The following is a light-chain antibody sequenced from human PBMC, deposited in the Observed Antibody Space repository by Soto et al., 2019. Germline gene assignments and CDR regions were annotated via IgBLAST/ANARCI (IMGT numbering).Light chain of an antibody. Sequence: EIVLTQSPATLSLSPGERATLSCRASQSVSSYLAWYQQKPGQAPRLLLYDASNRATGIPARFGGSGSGTDFTLTISSLESEDFAVYYCQQCSSWPRTFGGGTKVEIK. V-gene: IGKV3-11*01. CDR2: DAS. CDR1: QSVSSY. CDR3: QQCSSWPRT. J-gene: IGKJ4*01.